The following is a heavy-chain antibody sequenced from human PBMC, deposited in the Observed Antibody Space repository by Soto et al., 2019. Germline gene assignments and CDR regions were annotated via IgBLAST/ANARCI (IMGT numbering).Heavy chain of an antibody. CDR2: IFYSGTT. CDR3: ARGLWVEPELYYYGMDV. J-gene: IGHJ6*02. V-gene: IGHV4-30-4*01. CDR1: GDSISSADYY. Sequence: PSETLSLTCTVSGDSISSADYYWSWIRQTPGKGLEWIGHIFYSGTTYYNPSLKSRLTISVDTSKNHFSLRLTSVTAADTAVYYCARGLWVEPELYYYGMDVWGQGTTVTVSS. D-gene: IGHD1-1*01.